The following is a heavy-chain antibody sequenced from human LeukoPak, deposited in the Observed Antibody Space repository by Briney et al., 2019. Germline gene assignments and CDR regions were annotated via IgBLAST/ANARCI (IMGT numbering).Heavy chain of an antibody. D-gene: IGHD6-19*01. CDR3: ARDRRGSGWPYYFDY. Sequence: PGGSLRLSCAASGFTFSSYAMHWVRQAPGKGLEWVAVISYDGSNKYYADSVKGRFTISRDNSKNTLYLQMNSLRAEDTAVYYCARDRRGSGWPYYFDYWGQGTLVTVSS. CDR1: GFTFSSYA. CDR2: ISYDGSNK. J-gene: IGHJ4*02. V-gene: IGHV3-30-3*01.